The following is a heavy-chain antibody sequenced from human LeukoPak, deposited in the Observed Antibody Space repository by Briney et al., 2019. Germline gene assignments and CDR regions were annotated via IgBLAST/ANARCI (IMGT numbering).Heavy chain of an antibody. Sequence: PSETLSLTCTVSGGSVSSSSYYWGWIRQPPGKGLEWIGSIYYSGSTYYNPSLKSRVTISVDTSKNQFSLKLSSVTAADTAVYYCARVKCRSSWYEGDWFDPWGQGTLVTVSS. CDR1: GGSVSSSSYY. V-gene: IGHV4-39*07. J-gene: IGHJ5*02. D-gene: IGHD6-13*01. CDR3: ARVKCRSSWYEGDWFDP. CDR2: IYYSGST.